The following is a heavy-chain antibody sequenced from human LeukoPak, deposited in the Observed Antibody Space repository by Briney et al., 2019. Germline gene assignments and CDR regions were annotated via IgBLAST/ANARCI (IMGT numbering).Heavy chain of an antibody. Sequence: PGRSLRLSCAVSGFTFSRYTMHWVRHAPGKGLECVTVISEDGTNKFYAQSVKGRFTVSRDNSKNMLLIQMNSLRREDTAVYYCVSGDFRFWGQGTLVTVSS. CDR2: ISEDGTNK. J-gene: IGHJ4*02. D-gene: IGHD2-21*01. V-gene: IGHV3-30*04. CDR1: GFTFSRYT. CDR3: VSGDFRF.